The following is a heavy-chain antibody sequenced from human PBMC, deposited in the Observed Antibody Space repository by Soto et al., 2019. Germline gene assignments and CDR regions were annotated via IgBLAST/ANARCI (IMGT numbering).Heavy chain of an antibody. CDR3: AKDLSRAALYSGYFDY. Sequence: GGSLRLSCAASGFTFSSYGMHWVRQAPGKGLEWVAVISYDGSNKYYADSVKGRFTISRDNSKNTLYLQMNSLRAEDTAVYYCAKDLSRAALYSGYFDYWGQGTLVTVSS. CDR1: GFTFSSYG. V-gene: IGHV3-30*18. J-gene: IGHJ4*02. CDR2: ISYDGSNK. D-gene: IGHD3-10*02.